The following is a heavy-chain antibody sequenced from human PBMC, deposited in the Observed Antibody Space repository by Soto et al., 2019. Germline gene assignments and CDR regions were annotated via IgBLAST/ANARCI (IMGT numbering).Heavy chain of an antibody. Sequence: QVQLQESGPGLVKPSETLSLTCTVSGGSISSYYWSWIRQPPGKGLEWIGYIYYGGSTNYNPSLMSRVTITVDTSKNQFSLKLSSVTAADPAVYYCARVGRVVVAATPSLWFDPWGQGTLVTVSS. CDR1: GGSISSYY. J-gene: IGHJ5*02. CDR3: ARVGRVVVAATPSLWFDP. V-gene: IGHV4-59*01. CDR2: IYYGGST. D-gene: IGHD2-15*01.